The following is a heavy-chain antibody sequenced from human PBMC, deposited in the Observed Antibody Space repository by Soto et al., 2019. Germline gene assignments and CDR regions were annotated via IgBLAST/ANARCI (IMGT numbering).Heavy chain of an antibody. CDR3: AKGKNYDVWSGIDY. CDR2: ISGSGGST. V-gene: IGHV3-23*01. D-gene: IGHD3-3*01. J-gene: IGHJ4*02. CDR1: GFTFSSYA. Sequence: GGSLRLSCAVSGFTFSSYAMSWVRQAPGKGLQWVSGISGSGGSTYYADSVKGRFTMSRDNSKNTLYLQMNSLRAEDTAVYYCAKGKNYDVWSGIDYWGQGTLVTVS.